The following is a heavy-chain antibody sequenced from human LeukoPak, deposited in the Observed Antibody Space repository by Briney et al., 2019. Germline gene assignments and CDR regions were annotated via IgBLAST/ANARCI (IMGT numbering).Heavy chain of an antibody. CDR3: AKWSSTLKAFDF. CDR2: THYTGNT. CDR1: GGSISSYY. D-gene: IGHD2-8*01. Sequence: SETLSLTCTVSGGSISSYYWSWIRQPPGKGLEWIAYTHYTGNTKSNPSLKSRVTTSVDTSKSQFSLKLSSVTAADTAVYYCAKWSSTLKAFDFWGQGILAIVSS. J-gene: IGHJ4*02. V-gene: IGHV4-59*08.